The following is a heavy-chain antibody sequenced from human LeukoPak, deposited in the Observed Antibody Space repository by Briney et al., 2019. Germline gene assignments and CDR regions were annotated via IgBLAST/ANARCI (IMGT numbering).Heavy chain of an antibody. CDR3: ARGSYSGSYSSH. V-gene: IGHV4-39*01. D-gene: IGHD1-26*01. CDR2: IYYSGST. J-gene: IGHJ4*02. CDR1: GGSISSSSYY. Sequence: SETLSLTCTVSGGSISSSSYYWGWIRQPPGKGLEWIGSIYYSGSTYYNPSLKSRVTISVDTSKNQFSLKLSSVTAADTAVYYCARGSYSGSYSSHWGQGTLVTVSS.